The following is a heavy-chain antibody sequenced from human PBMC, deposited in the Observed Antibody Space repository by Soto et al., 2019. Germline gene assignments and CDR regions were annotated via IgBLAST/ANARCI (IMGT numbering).Heavy chain of an antibody. V-gene: IGHV4-39*07. CDR2: INHSGST. Sequence: PSETLSLTCTVSGGSISSGGYYWSWIRQPPGKGLEWIGEINHSGSTNYNPSLKSRVTISVDTSKNQFSLKLSSVTAADTAVYYCASEEDSSGWRVPDYGMDVWGQGTTVTVS. CDR3: ASEEDSSGWRVPDYGMDV. CDR1: GGSISSGGYY. J-gene: IGHJ6*02. D-gene: IGHD6-19*01.